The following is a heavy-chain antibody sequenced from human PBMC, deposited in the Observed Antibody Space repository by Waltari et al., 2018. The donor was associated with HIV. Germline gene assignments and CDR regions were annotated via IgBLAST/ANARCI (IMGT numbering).Heavy chain of an antibody. J-gene: IGHJ4*02. V-gene: IGHV3-48*02. D-gene: IGHD5-12*01. CDR2: ISNGGSAI. CDR3: ARDLVAPGNFFDY. Sequence: EVQLVESGGGLVQPGGSLRLSCAASGFTFSSYNMNWVRRAPGRGLEWLSSISNGGSAIYYADSVKGRFTISRDNAKNSLYLQMNSLRDEDTAVYYCARDLVAPGNFFDYWGQGTLVTVSS. CDR1: GFTFSSYN.